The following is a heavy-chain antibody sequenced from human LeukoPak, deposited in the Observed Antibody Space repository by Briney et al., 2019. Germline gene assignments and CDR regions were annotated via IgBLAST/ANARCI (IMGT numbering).Heavy chain of an antibody. CDR3: ATDRRQRFLESGNYYYMDV. V-gene: IGHV1-24*01. CDR1: GYTLTELS. J-gene: IGHJ6*03. D-gene: IGHD3-3*01. Sequence: ASVKVSCKVSGYTLTELSMHWVRQAPGKGLEWMGGFDPEDGETIYAQKFQGRVTMTEDTSTDTAYMELSSLRSEDTAVYYCATDRRQRFLESGNYYYMDVWGKGTTVTVSS. CDR2: FDPEDGET.